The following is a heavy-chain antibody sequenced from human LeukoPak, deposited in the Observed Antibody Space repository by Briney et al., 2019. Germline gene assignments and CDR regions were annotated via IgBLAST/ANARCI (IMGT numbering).Heavy chain of an antibody. V-gene: IGHV3-74*03. CDR2: IKGDGSST. Sequence: GGSLRLSCAASGFTFSGKWMHWVRQAPGKGLVWVSRIKGDGSSTTYADSVKGRFTISRDNAKNTLHLQMDSLRAEDTAVYYCASGSGHWGQGTLVTVSS. CDR3: ASGSGH. CDR1: GFTFSGKW. J-gene: IGHJ4*02. D-gene: IGHD2-2*03.